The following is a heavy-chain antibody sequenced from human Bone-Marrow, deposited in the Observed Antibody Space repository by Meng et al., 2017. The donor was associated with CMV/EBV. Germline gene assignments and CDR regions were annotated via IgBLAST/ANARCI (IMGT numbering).Heavy chain of an antibody. D-gene: IGHD6-6*01. V-gene: IGHV1-69*10. CDR1: GDSFSRHA. Sequence: SVKVSCKASGDSFSRHAVSWVRQAPGQGLGYMGGFIPVLEVTYYAQRFQGRVTITADKSTSTANMELSSLRSEDTAVYFCVLEEGFDNWGQGTQVTVSS. CDR3: VLEEGFDN. CDR2: FIPVLEVT. J-gene: IGHJ4*02.